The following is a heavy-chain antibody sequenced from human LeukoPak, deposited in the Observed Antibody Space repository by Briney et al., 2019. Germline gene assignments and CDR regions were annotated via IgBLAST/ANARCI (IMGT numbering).Heavy chain of an antibody. D-gene: IGHD6-6*01. V-gene: IGHV1-18*01. Sequence: GASVKVSCKASGYSFSSYGITWVRQAPGQGLEWMGWISAYSGSRSYEQKFQGRFTMTTDTSTSTAYMELGSLRSDDTAVYYCARDTSVPLDTSSPHFDYWGQGTLVTVSS. CDR1: GYSFSSYG. CDR2: ISAYSGSR. CDR3: ARDTSVPLDTSSPHFDY. J-gene: IGHJ4*02.